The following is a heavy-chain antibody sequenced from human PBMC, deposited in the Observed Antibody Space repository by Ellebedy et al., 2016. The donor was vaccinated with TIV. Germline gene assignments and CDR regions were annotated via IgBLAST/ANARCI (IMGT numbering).Heavy chain of an antibody. J-gene: IGHJ6*02. CDR1: GGTFSSYS. V-gene: IGHV1-69*02. CDR2: IIPILDIT. CDR3: ASGGIAAAGTYYYYYGMDV. Sequence: AASVKVSCKASGGTFSSYSINWVRQAPGQGLEWMGRIIPILDITNYAQNFQGRVTITADKSTSTAYMELSSLRSEDTAVYYCASGGIAAAGTYYYYYGMDVWGQGTTVTVSS. D-gene: IGHD6-13*01.